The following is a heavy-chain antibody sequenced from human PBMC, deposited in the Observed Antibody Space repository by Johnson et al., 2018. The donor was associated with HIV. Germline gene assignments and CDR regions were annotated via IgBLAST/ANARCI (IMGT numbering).Heavy chain of an antibody. CDR1: GFTFSSYA. CDR2: ISYDGSNK. V-gene: IGHV3-30*04. CDR3: ARDRPSKWLRSNDDVFDI. D-gene: IGHD5-12*01. Sequence: QVQLVESGGGVVQPGRSLRLSCAASGFTFSSYAMHWVRQAPGKGLEWVAVISYDGSNKYYADSVKGRFTISRDNSKNTLYLQMNSLRAEDTAVYYCARDRPSKWLRSNDDVFDIWGQGTMVTVSS. J-gene: IGHJ3*02.